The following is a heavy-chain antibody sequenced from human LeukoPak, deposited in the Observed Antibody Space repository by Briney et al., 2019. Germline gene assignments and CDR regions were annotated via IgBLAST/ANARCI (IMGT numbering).Heavy chain of an antibody. J-gene: IGHJ4*02. D-gene: IGHD3-22*01. CDR3: ARGGLYYDSSGYVSY. V-gene: IGHV1-2*02. Sequence: ASVKVSCKASVYTFTGYYMHWVRQAPGQGLEWMGWIHPNSGGTNYAQKFQVRFTMTRDTSISTAYMELSRLRSDDTAVYYCARGGLYYDSSGYVSYWGQGTLVTVSS. CDR2: IHPNSGGT. CDR1: VYTFTGYY.